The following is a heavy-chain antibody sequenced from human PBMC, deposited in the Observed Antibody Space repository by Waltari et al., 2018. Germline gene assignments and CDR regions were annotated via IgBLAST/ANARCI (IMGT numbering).Heavy chain of an antibody. D-gene: IGHD5-12*01. CDR3: ARLATVSWYFDL. J-gene: IGHJ2*01. CDR2: INHSGST. CDR1: GGYFRGYY. Sequence: VQLQQRGAGLLTPSETLSLTCAVYGGYFRGYYWRRIRQPPGQGLEWIGAINHSGSTNYNPSLKSRVTISVDTSKNQFSLKLSSVTAADTAVYYCARLATVSWYFDLWGRGTLVTVSS. V-gene: IGHV4-34*01.